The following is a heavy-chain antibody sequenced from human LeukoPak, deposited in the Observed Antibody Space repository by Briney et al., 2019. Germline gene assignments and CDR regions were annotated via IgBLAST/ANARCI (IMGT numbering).Heavy chain of an antibody. D-gene: IGHD6-19*01. J-gene: IGHJ4*02. CDR1: GFTFSDYY. CDR3: AKDNMVAGFRLVPYFDY. Sequence: GGSLRLSCAASGFTFSDYYMSWIRQAPGKGLEWVSYISSSGSTIYYADSVKGRFTISRDNAKNSLYLQMNSLRAEDTAVYYCAKDNMVAGFRLVPYFDYWGQGTLVTVSS. CDR2: ISSSGSTI. V-gene: IGHV3-11*01.